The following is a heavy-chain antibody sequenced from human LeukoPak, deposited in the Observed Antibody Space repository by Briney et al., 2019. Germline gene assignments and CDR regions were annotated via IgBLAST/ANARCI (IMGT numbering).Heavy chain of an antibody. CDR1: GGSISSYY. CDR3: AGYIVSYPYDAFDI. V-gene: IGHV4-59*01. CDR2: IYYSGST. Sequence: AETLSLTCTVSGGSISSYYWSWVRQPPGKGLEWVGYIYYSGSTSYNPSLKSRVTISVNTTNKQFFLKLSSVPAADPAFYYCAGYIVSYPYDAFDIWGQGTMVTVSS. D-gene: IGHD1-26*01. J-gene: IGHJ3*02.